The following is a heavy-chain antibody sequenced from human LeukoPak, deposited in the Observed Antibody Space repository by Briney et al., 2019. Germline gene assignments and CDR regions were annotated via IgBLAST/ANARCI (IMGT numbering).Heavy chain of an antibody. V-gene: IGHV1-69*13. J-gene: IGHJ4*02. CDR1: GGTFSSYA. CDR2: IIPIFGTA. CDR3: ARDVGDEEDC. Sequence: AASVKVSCKASGGTFSSYAISWVRQAPGQGLEWMGGIIPIFGTANYAQKFQGRVTITADESTSTAYMELSSLRSEDTAVYYCARDVGDEEDCWGQGTLVTVSS.